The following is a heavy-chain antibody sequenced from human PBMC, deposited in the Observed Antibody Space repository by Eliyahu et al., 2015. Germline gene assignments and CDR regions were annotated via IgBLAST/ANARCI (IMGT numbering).Heavy chain of an antibody. Sequence: QVQLVQSGAEVKXPGASVKVXXXASXYTFTSYYXHWXRQAPGQGLEWMGIINPSGGSTSYAQKFQGRVTMTRDTSTSTVYMELSSLRSEDTAVYYCARDHVPGSFWGQGTLVTVSS. CDR2: INPSGGST. CDR3: ARDHVPGSF. CDR1: XYTFTSYY. J-gene: IGHJ4*02. V-gene: IGHV1-46*01. D-gene: IGHD2-2*01.